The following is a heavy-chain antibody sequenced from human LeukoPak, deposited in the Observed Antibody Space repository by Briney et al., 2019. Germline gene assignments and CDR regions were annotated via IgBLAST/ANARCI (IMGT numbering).Heavy chain of an antibody. CDR2: ISYDGSNK. D-gene: IGHD6-6*01. CDR1: GFTFSSYA. Sequence: GRSLRLSCAASGFTFSSYAMHWVRQAPGKGLEWVAVISYDGSNKYYADSVKGRFTISRDNSKNTLYLQKNSLRAEDTAVYYCARDTYSSSSLDYYYMDVWGKGTTVTVSS. V-gene: IGHV3-30*01. CDR3: ARDTYSSSSLDYYYMDV. J-gene: IGHJ6*03.